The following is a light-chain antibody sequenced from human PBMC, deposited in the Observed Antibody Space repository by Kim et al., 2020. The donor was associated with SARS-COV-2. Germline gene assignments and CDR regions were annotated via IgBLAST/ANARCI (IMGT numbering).Light chain of an antibody. Sequence: VTISCTRSSGSIGSNYVQWYQQRPGSAPTTVIYEDNQRPSGVPDRFSGSIDSSSNSASLTISGLKTEDEADYYCQSYDSSTPVVFGGGTQLTVL. J-gene: IGLJ2*01. CDR1: SGSIGSNY. V-gene: IGLV6-57*03. CDR2: EDN. CDR3: QSYDSSTPVV.